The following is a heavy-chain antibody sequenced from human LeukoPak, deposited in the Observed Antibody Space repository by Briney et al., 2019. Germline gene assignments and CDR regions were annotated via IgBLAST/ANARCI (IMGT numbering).Heavy chain of an antibody. CDR3: ARGPLRFLEWFLH. V-gene: IGHV1-69*13. J-gene: IGHJ4*02. Sequence: SVKVSCKASGGTFSSYAISWVRQAPGQGLEWMGGIIPIFGTANYAQKFQGRVTITADESTSTAYVELSSLRSEDTAVYYCARGPLRFLEWFLHWGQGTLVTVSS. CDR2: IIPIFGTA. CDR1: GGTFSSYA. D-gene: IGHD3-3*01.